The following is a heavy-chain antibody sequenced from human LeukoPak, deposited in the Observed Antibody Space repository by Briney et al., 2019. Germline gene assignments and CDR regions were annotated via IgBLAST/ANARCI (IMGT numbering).Heavy chain of an antibody. CDR2: FDPEDGET. CDR1: GYTLTELS. D-gene: IGHD4-17*01. CDR3: ARDTLTTVTTGAFDI. V-gene: IGHV1-24*01. Sequence: ASVKVSCKVSGYTLTELSMHWVRQAPGKGLEWMGGFDPEDGETIYAQKFQGRVTMTEDTSTGTAYMELSSLRSEDTAVYYCARDTLTTVTTGAFDIWGQGTMVTVSS. J-gene: IGHJ3*02.